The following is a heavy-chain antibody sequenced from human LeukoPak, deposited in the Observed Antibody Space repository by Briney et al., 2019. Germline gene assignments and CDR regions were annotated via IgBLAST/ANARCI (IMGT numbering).Heavy chain of an antibody. CDR2: IYSGGST. CDR3: ARSKGDYYDSSGYYSRGMDV. V-gene: IGHV3-66*01. CDR1: GFTVSSNY. D-gene: IGHD3-22*01. J-gene: IGHJ6*02. Sequence: GSPRLSCAASGFTVSSNYMSWVRQAPGKGLEWVSVIYSGGSTYYADSVKGRFTISRDNSKNTLYLQMNSLRAEDTAVYYCARSKGDYYDSSGYYSRGMDVWGQGTTVTVSS.